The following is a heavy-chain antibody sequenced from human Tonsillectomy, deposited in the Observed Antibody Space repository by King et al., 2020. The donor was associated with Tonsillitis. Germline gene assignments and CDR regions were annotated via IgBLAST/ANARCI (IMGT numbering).Heavy chain of an antibody. V-gene: IGHV1-18*01. CDR2: ISAYNGNT. J-gene: IGHJ3*02. CDR1: GYTFTNYG. Sequence: QLVQSGVEVKKPGASVKVSCKASGYTFTNYGISWVRQAPGQGLEWMGWISAYNGNTDYAQKFQDRVTMTTDTSTSTAYMELRSLRSGDTAVYYCARDRGLYSRGDASDIWGQGTLVTVS. D-gene: IGHD3-22*01. CDR3: ARDRGLYSRGDASDI.